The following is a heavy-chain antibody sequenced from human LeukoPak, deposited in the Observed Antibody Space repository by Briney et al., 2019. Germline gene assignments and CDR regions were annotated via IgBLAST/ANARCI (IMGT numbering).Heavy chain of an antibody. D-gene: IGHD3-3*02. J-gene: IGHJ2*01. CDR3: TRHLNLNWYFDL. CDR1: GGSISSYY. Sequence: SGTLSLTCTVSGGSISSYYWSWIRQPAGKGLEWIGRIYTSGSTNYNPSLKSRVTMSVDTSKNQFSLKLSSVTAADTAVYYCTRHLNLNWYFDLWGRGTLVTVSS. CDR2: IYTSGST. V-gene: IGHV4-4*07.